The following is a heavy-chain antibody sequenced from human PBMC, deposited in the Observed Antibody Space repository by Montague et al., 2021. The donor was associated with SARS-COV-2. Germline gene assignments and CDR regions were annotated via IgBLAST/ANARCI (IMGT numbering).Heavy chain of an antibody. CDR3: AREGNQWTYWFDA. CDR1: GASINTGPYD. J-gene: IGHJ5*02. CDR2: IKARTGYA. Sequence: TLSLTCTVSGASINTGPYDWSWIPPPAGGGLAWFGSIKARTGYAKYNPSLHSRATFSLDTSRNHFPLRLSSVTAADTALYYCAREGNQWTYWFDAWGQGGLVAAS. D-gene: IGHD6-19*01. V-gene: IGHV4-61*02.